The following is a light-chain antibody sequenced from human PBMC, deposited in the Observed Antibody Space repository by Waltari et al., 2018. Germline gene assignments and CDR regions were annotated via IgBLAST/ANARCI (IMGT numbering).Light chain of an antibody. V-gene: IGLV3-10*01. CDR1: ELLTKN. Sequence: SYPLTQPPSVSVSPGPPARIICSGHELLTKNAYWFQKKSGPTPPLVIYEDTKRPSGIPERFSGSSSGTVATLTITGAQVDDEADYYCYSSDSTGLRVFGGGTTVVVL. CDR3: YSSDSTGLRV. J-gene: IGLJ1*01. CDR2: EDT.